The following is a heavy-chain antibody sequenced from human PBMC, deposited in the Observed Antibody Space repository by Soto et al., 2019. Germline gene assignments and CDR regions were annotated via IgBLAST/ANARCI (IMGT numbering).Heavy chain of an antibody. CDR3: ARVTYYYDSSALSQARAEYSQH. V-gene: IGHV1-2*02. Sequence: ASVKVSCKASGYTFTGYYMHWVRQAPGQGLEWMGWINPNSGGTNYAQKFQGRVTMTRDTSISTAYMELSRLRSDDTAVYYCARVTYYYDSSALSQARAEYSQHCGQGPLVTVSS. D-gene: IGHD3-22*01. CDR1: GYTFTGYY. CDR2: INPNSGGT. J-gene: IGHJ1*01.